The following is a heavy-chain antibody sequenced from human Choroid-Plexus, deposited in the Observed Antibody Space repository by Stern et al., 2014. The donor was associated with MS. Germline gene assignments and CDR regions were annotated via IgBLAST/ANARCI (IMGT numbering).Heavy chain of an antibody. Sequence: VQLVESGGGVVQPGRPLRISCVASGFTFGSCAMHWVRQAPGKGLEWVAGGSYDGSNKDYADSVKGRFTISRDNSQNTLYMQMSSLRPEDTAVYYCAKDRQYLTYFFDHWGQGSLGTVSS. J-gene: IGHJ5*02. CDR2: GSYDGSNK. CDR1: GFTFGSCA. CDR3: AKDRQYLTYFFDH. D-gene: IGHD2/OR15-2a*01. V-gene: IGHV3-30*18.